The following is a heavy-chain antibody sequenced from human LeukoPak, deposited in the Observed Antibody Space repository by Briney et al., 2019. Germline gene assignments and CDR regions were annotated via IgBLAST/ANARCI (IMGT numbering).Heavy chain of an antibody. CDR1: GFTFSSHA. J-gene: IGHJ4*02. V-gene: IGHV3-30-3*01. CDR2: ISYDGTNN. CDR3: VKDLYLMSALGTTPFDH. D-gene: IGHD1-1*01. Sequence: QPGGSLRLSCAASGFTFSSHAIHWVRQAPGKGLEWMTVISYDGTNNFYADSVKGRFIISRDNSNNTLYLQMNSLRDEDTAIYFCVKDLYLMSALGTTPFDHWGQGTLVTVSS.